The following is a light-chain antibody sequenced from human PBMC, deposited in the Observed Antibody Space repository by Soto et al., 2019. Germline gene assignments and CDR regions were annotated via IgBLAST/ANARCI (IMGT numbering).Light chain of an antibody. V-gene: IGKV3-15*01. Sequence: EIGMTQSPASLSVSPGETASLSCRASQSISNSLAWYQQKPCQAPSLLIYGPSTRATGIPARFSGSRSGTEFTLTITRLQSEDSALYDCHHYNNWPPRTFGQGTKLEIK. J-gene: IGKJ2*01. CDR3: HHYNNWPPRT. CDR2: GPS. CDR1: QSISNS.